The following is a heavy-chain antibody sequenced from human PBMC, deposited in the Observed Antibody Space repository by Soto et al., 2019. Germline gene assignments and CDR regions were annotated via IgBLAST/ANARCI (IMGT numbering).Heavy chain of an antibody. CDR2: ISAYNGNT. CDR1: GDTLTSFG. Sequence: GASVKVSCKTSGDTLTSFGVSWVRQATGQGLEWLGWISAYNGNTHYAQKVRDRVTLTTDTSTNTAYMELRSLTSDDTAVYYCARDQESITDRILQYWGQGTRVTVPS. V-gene: IGHV1-18*01. D-gene: IGHD3-10*01. CDR3: ARDQESITDRILQY. J-gene: IGHJ4*02.